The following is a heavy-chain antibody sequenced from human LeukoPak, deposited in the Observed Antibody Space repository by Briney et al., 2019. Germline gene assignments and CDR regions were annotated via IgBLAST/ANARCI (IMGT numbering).Heavy chain of an antibody. J-gene: IGHJ1*01. V-gene: IGHV4-59*01. CDR3: AQGRLIPQYLLY. CDR1: GGSISRYY. Sequence: PSETLSLTCSVSGGSISRYYWSWIRQPPGKGLEWIGYMYFSGSTNYNPSLKSRVTISVDTSKNQVSLKLSSVTAADTAVYYCAQGRLIPQYLLYWGQGTLVTVSS. CDR2: MYFSGST. D-gene: IGHD2/OR15-2a*01.